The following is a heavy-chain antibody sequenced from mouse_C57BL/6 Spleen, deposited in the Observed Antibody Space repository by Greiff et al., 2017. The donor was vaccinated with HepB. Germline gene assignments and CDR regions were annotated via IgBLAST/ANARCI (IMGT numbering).Heavy chain of an antibody. CDR3: AREDYGTFV. Sequence: EVQGVESGGGLVKPGGSLKLSCAASGFTFSSYAMSWVRQTPEKRLEWVATISDGGSYTYYPDNVKGRFTISRDNAKNNLYLQMSHLKSEDTAMYYCAREDYGTFVWGTGTTVTVSS. J-gene: IGHJ1*03. CDR2: ISDGGSYT. V-gene: IGHV5-4*01. CDR1: GFTFSSYA. D-gene: IGHD1-1*01.